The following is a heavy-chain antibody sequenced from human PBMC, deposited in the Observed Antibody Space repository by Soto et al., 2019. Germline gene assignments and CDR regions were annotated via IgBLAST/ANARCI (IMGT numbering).Heavy chain of an antibody. CDR2: IYYSGST. CDR1: GGSISSSSYY. D-gene: IGHD6-13*01. CDR3: AREEGYSSSWLPFDY. V-gene: IGHV4-39*02. Sequence: SETLSLTCTVSGGSISSSSYYWGWIRQPPGKGLEWIGSIYYSGSTYYNPSLKSRVTISVDTSKNQFSLKLSSVTAADTAVYYCAREEGYSSSWLPFDYWGQGTLVT. J-gene: IGHJ4*02.